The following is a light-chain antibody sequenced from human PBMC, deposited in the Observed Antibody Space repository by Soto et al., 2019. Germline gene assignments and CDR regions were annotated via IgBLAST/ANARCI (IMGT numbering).Light chain of an antibody. CDR1: QSISSY. CDR3: QQSYSTPWT. Sequence: DLQMTQSPSSLSASVGDRVTITCRASQSISSYLNWYQQKPGKAPKLLIYAASSLQSGVPSRFSGSGSVTDFTLTISSLQPEDFATYYCQQSYSTPWTFGQGTKVEIK. J-gene: IGKJ1*01. CDR2: AAS. V-gene: IGKV1-39*01.